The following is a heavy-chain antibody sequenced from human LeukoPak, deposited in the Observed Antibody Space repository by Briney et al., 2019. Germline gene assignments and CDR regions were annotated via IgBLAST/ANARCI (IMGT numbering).Heavy chain of an antibody. Sequence: PGGSLRLSCAASGFTVNSSYMSWVRQAPGKGLEWVSLIYSGGSTNYPDSVRGRFTISRDNSKNTLYLQMNSLRVEDTAVYYCASGRGFYRGQGTLVTVSS. V-gene: IGHV3-53*01. D-gene: IGHD1-26*01. CDR2: IYSGGST. CDR1: GFTVNSSY. J-gene: IGHJ4*02. CDR3: ASGRGFY.